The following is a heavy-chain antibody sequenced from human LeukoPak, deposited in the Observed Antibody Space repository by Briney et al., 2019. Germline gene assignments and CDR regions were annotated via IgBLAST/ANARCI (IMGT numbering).Heavy chain of an antibody. CDR1: GFTFSSYG. V-gene: IGHV3-30*18. CDR3: AKDWARGYSYGYPDY. CDR2: ISYDGSNK. J-gene: IGHJ4*02. D-gene: IGHD5-18*01. Sequence: GRSLRLSCAASGFTFSSYGMHWVRQAPGKGLGWVAVISYDGSNKYYGDSVKGRFTISRDNSKNTLYLQMNSLRTEDTAVYYCAKDWARGYSYGYPDYWGQGTLVTVSS.